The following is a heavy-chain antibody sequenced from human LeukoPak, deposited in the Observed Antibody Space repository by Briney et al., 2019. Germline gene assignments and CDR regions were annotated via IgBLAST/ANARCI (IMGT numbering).Heavy chain of an antibody. Sequence: PGGSLRLSCAASGFTFSSYAMIWVRQAPGKGLEWVSAISGNGVSIYYADSVKDRFTISRDKSKNTLYLQMNSLGAEDTAVYYCAKNRGNYYYFDYWGQGTLVTVSS. V-gene: IGHV3-23*01. D-gene: IGHD4-11*01. J-gene: IGHJ4*02. CDR3: AKNRGNYYYFDY. CDR2: ISGNGVSI. CDR1: GFTFSSYA.